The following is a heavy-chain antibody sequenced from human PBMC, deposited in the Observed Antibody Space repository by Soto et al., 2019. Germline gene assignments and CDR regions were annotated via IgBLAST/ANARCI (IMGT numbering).Heavy chain of an antibody. D-gene: IGHD6-19*01. CDR3: ARDGYSSGGHPAGHPFPPWFAP. Sequence: SETLSLTCTVSGGSISSGDYYWSWIRQPPGKGLEWIGYIYDSGSTYYNPSLKSRVTISVDTSKNQFSLKLSSVTAADTAVYYCARDGYSSGGHPAGHPFPPWFAPWGQGTLVPVSS. CDR2: IYDSGST. V-gene: IGHV4-30-4*01. CDR1: GGSISSGDYY. J-gene: IGHJ5*02.